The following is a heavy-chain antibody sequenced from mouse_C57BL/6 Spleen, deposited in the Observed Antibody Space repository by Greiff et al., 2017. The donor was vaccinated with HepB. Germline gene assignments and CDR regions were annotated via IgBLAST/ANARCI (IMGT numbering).Heavy chain of an antibody. CDR2: ILPGSGST. CDR1: GYTFTGYW. J-gene: IGHJ3*01. CDR3: ARLSSGYLFAY. V-gene: IGHV1-9*01. D-gene: IGHD3-2*02. Sequence: QVQLQQSGAELMKPGASVKLSCKATGYTFTGYWIEWVKQRPGHGLEWIGEILPGSGSTNYNEKFKGKATLTADTSSNTAYMQLSSLTTEDSAIYYCARLSSGYLFAYWGQGTLVTVSA.